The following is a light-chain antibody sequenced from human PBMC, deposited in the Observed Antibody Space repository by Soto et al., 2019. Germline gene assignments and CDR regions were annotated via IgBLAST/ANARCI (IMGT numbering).Light chain of an antibody. J-gene: IGKJ2*01. CDR3: HQYDNVPQT. Sequence: DIQMTQSPSSLSASVGDRVTITCQASQDISNLLNWYQQKPGKAPKLLIYDASNLQTGVPSRFSGSGSGTDFTFTISSLQPEDSATYYCHQYDNVPQTFGQGTKLEIK. CDR2: DAS. V-gene: IGKV1-33*01. CDR1: QDISNL.